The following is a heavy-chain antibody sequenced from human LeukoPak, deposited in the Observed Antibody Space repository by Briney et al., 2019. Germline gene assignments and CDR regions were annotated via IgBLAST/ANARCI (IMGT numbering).Heavy chain of an antibody. CDR3: AKGEILWFGELFRVDY. V-gene: IGHV3-23*01. J-gene: IGHJ4*02. CDR1: GFTFSSYS. D-gene: IGHD3-10*01. Sequence: GGSLRLSCAASGFTFSSYSMNWVRQAPGKGLEWVSGISGSGGSTYYADSVKGRFTISRDNSKNTLYLQMNSLRAEDTAVYYCAKGEILWFGELFRVDYWGQGTLVTVSS. CDR2: ISGSGGST.